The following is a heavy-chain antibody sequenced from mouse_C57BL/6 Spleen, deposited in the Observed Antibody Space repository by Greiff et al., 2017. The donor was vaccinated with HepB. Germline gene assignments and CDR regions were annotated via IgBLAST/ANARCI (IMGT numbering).Heavy chain of an antibody. CDR3: ARGAHYAMDD. V-gene: IGHV5-16*01. CDR2: INYDGSST. CDR1: GFTFSDYY. J-gene: IGHJ4*01. Sequence: EVQVVESEGGLVQPGSSMKLSCTASGFTFSDYYMAWVRQVPEKGLEWVANINYDGSSTYYLDSLKSRFLISRDNATNIRYLQMSSLKSEDTATYYCARGAHYAMDDWGQGTSVTVSS.